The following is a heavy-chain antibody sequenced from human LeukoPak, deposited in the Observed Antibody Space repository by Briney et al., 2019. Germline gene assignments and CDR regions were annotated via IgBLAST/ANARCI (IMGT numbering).Heavy chain of an antibody. V-gene: IGHV3-53*01. CDR1: GFSVSSNY. D-gene: IGHD1-26*01. CDR2: IYSGGRI. J-gene: IGHJ2*01. Sequence: PGGSLRLSCAASGFSVSSNYMTWVRQAPGEGLEWVSIIYSGGRIYYTDSVKGRFTISRDNSKNTLFLQLNSLRAEDTALYYCARSIREPGWYFDLWGRGTLVIVSS. CDR3: ARSIREPGWYFDL.